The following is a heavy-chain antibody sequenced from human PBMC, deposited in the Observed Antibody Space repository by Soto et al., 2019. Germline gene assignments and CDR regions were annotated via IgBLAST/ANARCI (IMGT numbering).Heavy chain of an antibody. Sequence: SETLSLTCAVSGYSISSGYYWGWIRQPPGKGLEWIESISHSGNTYYSPSLKSRVTISLDTSKNQFSLNLRSVTAADTAVYYCARGPEMRFDYWGQGRLVTVSS. CDR2: ISHSGNT. CDR3: ARGPEMRFDY. CDR1: GYSISSGYY. J-gene: IGHJ4*02. V-gene: IGHV4-38-2*01.